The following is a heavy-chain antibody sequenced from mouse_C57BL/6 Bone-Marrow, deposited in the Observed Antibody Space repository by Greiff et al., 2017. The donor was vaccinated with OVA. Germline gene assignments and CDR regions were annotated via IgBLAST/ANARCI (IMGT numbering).Heavy chain of an antibody. CDR3: ASNDGYYFAWFAY. Sequence: VQLQQSGAELARPGASVKLSCKASGYTFTSYGISWVKQRTGQGLEWIGEIYPRSGNTYYNEKFKGKATLTADKSSSTAYMELRSLTSEDSAVYFCASNDGYYFAWFAYWGQGTLVTVSA. V-gene: IGHV1-81*01. D-gene: IGHD2-3*01. CDR1: GYTFTSYG. J-gene: IGHJ3*01. CDR2: IYPRSGNT.